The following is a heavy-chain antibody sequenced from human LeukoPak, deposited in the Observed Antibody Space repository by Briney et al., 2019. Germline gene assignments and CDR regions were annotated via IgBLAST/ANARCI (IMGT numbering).Heavy chain of an antibody. V-gene: IGHV4-59*01. Sequence: SETLSLTCTVSGVSISSYYWSWIRQPPGKGLEWIGYIYYSGSTNYNPSLKSRVTISVDMSKNQFSLKLSSVTAADTAVYYCARVIGSGWYYFDYWGQGTLVTVSS. CDR2: IYYSGST. CDR3: ARVIGSGWYYFDY. CDR1: GVSISSYY. D-gene: IGHD6-19*01. J-gene: IGHJ4*02.